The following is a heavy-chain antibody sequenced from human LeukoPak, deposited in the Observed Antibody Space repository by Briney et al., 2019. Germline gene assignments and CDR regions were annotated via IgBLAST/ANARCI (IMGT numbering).Heavy chain of an antibody. CDR1: GFTFSSYE. CDR3: ARGGGLRRTFDY. J-gene: IGHJ4*02. V-gene: IGHV3-48*03. CDR2: ISSSGSTM. Sequence: PGGSLRLSCAASGFTFSSYEMNWVRQAPGKGLEWVSYISSSGSTMYYADSVKGRFTISRDNAKNSLYLQMNSLRAEDTAVYYCARGGGLRRTFDYWGQGTLVTVSS. D-gene: IGHD4-17*01.